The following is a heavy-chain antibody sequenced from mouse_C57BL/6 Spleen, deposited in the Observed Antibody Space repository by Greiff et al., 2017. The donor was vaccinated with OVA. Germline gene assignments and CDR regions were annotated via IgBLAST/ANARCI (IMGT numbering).Heavy chain of an antibody. CDR3: ARGVGSSYPAWFAY. V-gene: IGHV1-85*01. J-gene: IGHJ3*01. D-gene: IGHD1-1*01. CDR2: IYPRDGST. CDR1: GYTFTSYD. Sequence: VKLMESGPELVKPGASVKLSCKASGYTFTSYDINWVKQRPGQGLEWIGWIYPRDGSTKYNEKFKGKATLTVDTSSSSAYMELHSLTSEDSAVYFCARGVGSSYPAWFAYWGQGTLVTVSA.